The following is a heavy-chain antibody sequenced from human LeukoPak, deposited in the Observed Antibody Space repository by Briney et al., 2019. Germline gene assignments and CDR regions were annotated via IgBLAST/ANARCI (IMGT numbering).Heavy chain of an antibody. J-gene: IGHJ4*02. Sequence: PGGSLRLSCAASGFTFSSYAMSWVRQAPGKGLEWVSAISGGGGSTYYADSVKGRFTISRDNSKNTLYLQMNSLRAEDTAVYYCAKDGTYCGGDCYSMGDYWGQGTLVTVSS. D-gene: IGHD2-21*02. CDR1: GFTFSSYA. V-gene: IGHV3-23*01. CDR2: ISGGGGST. CDR3: AKDGTYCGGDCYSMGDY.